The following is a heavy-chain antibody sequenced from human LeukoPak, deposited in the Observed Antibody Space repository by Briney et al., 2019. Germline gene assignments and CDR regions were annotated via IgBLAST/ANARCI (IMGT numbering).Heavy chain of an antibody. J-gene: IGHJ4*02. Sequence: ASVKVSCKASEYTFATYNVHWVRQAPGQGLEWMGWINPNSGVTNFAQKFQGWVTMTRDTSIRTVYMELTRLKSDDTAVYFCARGRPRAASGDFDYWGQGTLVTVSS. V-gene: IGHV1-2*04. CDR3: ARGRPRAASGDFDY. CDR1: EYTFATYN. CDR2: INPNSGVT. D-gene: IGHD6-13*01.